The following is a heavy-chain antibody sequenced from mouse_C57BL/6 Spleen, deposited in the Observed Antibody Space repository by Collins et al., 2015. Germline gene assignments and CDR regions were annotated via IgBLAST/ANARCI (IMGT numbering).Heavy chain of an antibody. CDR1: GYTFTNYW. J-gene: IGHJ2*01. V-gene: IGHV1-7*01. CDR2: IDPISGYT. CDR3: ARSVHGLDY. D-gene: IGHD1-2*01. Sequence: QVQLQQSGAELAKPGASVKLSCKASGYTFTNYWMHWVKQRPGQGLEWIGYIDPISGYTKYNQKFKDKATLTADKSSSTAYMQLSSLTFDDSAVYYCARSVHGLDYWGQGTTLTVSS.